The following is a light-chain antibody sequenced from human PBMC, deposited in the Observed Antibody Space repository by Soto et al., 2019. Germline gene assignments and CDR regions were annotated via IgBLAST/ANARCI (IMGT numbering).Light chain of an antibody. Sequence: EIVLTQSPGTLSLSPGERATLSCRASQSVSSSYLAWYQQKPGQAPRLLIYGASSRATGIPDRFSGSGSGTDFTLTISRLEPEDFAVYYCQQYGSSPPVTSGGGTQVEIK. J-gene: IGKJ4*01. CDR2: GAS. V-gene: IGKV3-20*01. CDR1: QSVSSSY. CDR3: QQYGSSPPVT.